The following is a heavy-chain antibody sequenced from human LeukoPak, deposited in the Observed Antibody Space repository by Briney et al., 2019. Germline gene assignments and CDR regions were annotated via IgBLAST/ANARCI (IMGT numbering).Heavy chain of an antibody. Sequence: PSETLSLTCTVSGGSISSYYWSWIRQPPGKGLEWIGYIYYSGSTNYNPSLKSRVTISVDTSKNQFSLKLSSVTAADTAVYYCVRDRWGTGGYFDYWGQGTLVTVSS. CDR2: IYYSGST. CDR3: VRDRWGTGGYFDY. CDR1: GGSISSYY. J-gene: IGHJ4*02. V-gene: IGHV4-59*01. D-gene: IGHD7-27*01.